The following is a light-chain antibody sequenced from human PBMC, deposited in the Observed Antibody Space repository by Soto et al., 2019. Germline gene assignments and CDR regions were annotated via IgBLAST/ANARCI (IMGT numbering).Light chain of an antibody. CDR1: QSLLYSDGYNH. CDR2: LCS. V-gene: IGKV2-28*01. Sequence: DVVMTQSPLSLPVTPGEPASISCRSSQSLLYSDGYNHLDLFLQRPGQSPQVLIYLCSNRSPGVPDRFSGSGSGTDFTLKISRVEAEDVGVYYCMQALQTPLTFGGGTKVDIK. CDR3: MQALQTPLT. J-gene: IGKJ4*01.